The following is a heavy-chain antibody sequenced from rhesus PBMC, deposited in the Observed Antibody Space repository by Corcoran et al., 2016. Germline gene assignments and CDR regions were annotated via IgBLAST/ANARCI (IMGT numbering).Heavy chain of an antibody. CDR2: REYDGRTK. J-gene: IGHJ6*01. Sequence: EVQLVESGGGLVKPGGSLRLSCAASGCTFSSYGMHWVRQAPGKGLGGVTVREYDGRTKYYADYVKDRFTVSRDHSENMLYLQMNNLKVEDTAVYYWARPYYEDDYGYYRTLGYGLDSWGQGVVVTVSS. CDR1: GCTFSSYG. V-gene: IGHV3-54*02. CDR3: ARPYYEDDYGYYRTLGYGLDS. D-gene: IGHD3-9*01.